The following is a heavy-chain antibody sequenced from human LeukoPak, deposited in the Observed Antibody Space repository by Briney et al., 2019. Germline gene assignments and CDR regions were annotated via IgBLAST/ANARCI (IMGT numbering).Heavy chain of an antibody. J-gene: IGHJ4*02. D-gene: IGHD2-8*01. V-gene: IGHV7-4-1*02. CDR3: ASFFCTSGLCYYLDY. CDR2: INTNTGNP. CDR1: GYTFTCNA. Sequence: GAPVKVSCKASGYTFTCNALGWVRQAPGQGLEWMGWINTNTGNPTYAQGFTGRFVFSLDTSDNTAYLQISSLQAEDTAVYYCASFFCTSGLCYYLDYWGQGTLVTVSS.